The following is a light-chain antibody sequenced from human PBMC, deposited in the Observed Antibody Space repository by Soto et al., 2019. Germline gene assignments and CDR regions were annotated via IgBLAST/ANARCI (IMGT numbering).Light chain of an antibody. CDR1: QSVNNN. Sequence: EIVMTQSPVTLSVSPGERATLSCTASQSVNNNVAWYQQKPGHTPRLLIYSASIGATGTPARFSGSGSGSDFTLTISSLQSEDFAVYYCQQYGISPRTFGQGTKVEIK. CDR3: QQYGISPRT. V-gene: IGKV3-15*01. CDR2: SAS. J-gene: IGKJ1*01.